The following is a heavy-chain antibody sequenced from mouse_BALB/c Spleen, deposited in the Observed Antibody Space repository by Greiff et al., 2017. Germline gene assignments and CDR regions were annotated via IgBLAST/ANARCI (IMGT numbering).Heavy chain of an antibody. J-gene: IGHJ4*01. D-gene: IGHD1-1*01. V-gene: IGHV5-6-5*01. CDR3: ARGNYGSSEGAMDY. CDR1: GFTFSSYA. Sequence: EVMLVESGGGLVKPGGSLKLSCAASGFTFSSYAMSWVRQTPEKRLEWVASISSGGSTYYPDSVKGRFTISRDNARNILYLQMSSLRSEDTAMYYCARGNYGSSEGAMDYWGQGTSVTVSS. CDR2: ISSGGST.